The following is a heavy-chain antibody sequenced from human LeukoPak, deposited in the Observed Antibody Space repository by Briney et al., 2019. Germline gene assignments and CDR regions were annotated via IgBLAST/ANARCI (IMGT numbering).Heavy chain of an antibody. Sequence: ASVKVSCKASGYTFTGYYMHWVRQAPGQGLEWMGWINPNSGGTNYAQKFQDRVTMTRDTSISTAYMELSSLRSDDTAVYFCARTLYCSGGSCYGFDSWGQGTLVTVSS. J-gene: IGHJ4*02. V-gene: IGHV1-2*02. CDR1: GYTFTGYY. CDR2: INPNSGGT. D-gene: IGHD2-15*01. CDR3: ARTLYCSGGSCYGFDS.